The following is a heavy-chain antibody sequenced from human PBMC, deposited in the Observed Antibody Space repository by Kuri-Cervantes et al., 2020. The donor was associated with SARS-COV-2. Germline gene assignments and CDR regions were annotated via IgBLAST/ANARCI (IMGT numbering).Heavy chain of an antibody. CDR1: GGSISSYY. CDR3: ARHHPIVGATKYYYYYMDV. V-gene: IGHV4-59*08. D-gene: IGHD1-26*01. Sequence: SETLSLTCTVSGGSISSYYWSWIRQPPGKGLEWIGYIYYSGSTNYNPSLKSRVTISVDTSKNQFSLKLSSVTAADTAVYYCARHHPIVGATKYYYYYMDVWGKGTTVTVSS. CDR2: IYYSGST. J-gene: IGHJ6*03.